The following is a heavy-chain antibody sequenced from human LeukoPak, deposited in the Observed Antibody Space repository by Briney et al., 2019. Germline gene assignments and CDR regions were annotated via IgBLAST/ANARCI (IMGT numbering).Heavy chain of an antibody. Sequence: WGSLRLSCAASGFTFSSYCMSWVRQAPGKGLEWVSAISGSGGSTYYADSVKGRFTISRDNSKNTLYLQMTSLRAEDTAVYYCAKEPHGYSYGRNWGQGNLVTVSS. D-gene: IGHD5-18*01. CDR3: AKEPHGYSYGRN. CDR2: ISGSGGST. V-gene: IGHV3-23*01. J-gene: IGHJ4*02. CDR1: GFTFSSYC.